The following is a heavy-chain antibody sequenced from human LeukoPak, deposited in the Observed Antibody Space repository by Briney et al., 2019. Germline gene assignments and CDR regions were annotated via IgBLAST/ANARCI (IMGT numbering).Heavy chain of an antibody. D-gene: IGHD3-22*01. CDR2: IKLDGSEK. J-gene: IGHJ4*02. CDR1: GFTFGKYW. Sequence: GGSLRLSCVASGFTFGKYWMSWVRQAPGKGLEWVANIKLDGSEKNYVDSVKGRFTISRDNSKNTLYLQMNSLRAEDTAVYYCARAVSSGYDPFDYWGQGTLVTVSS. CDR3: ARAVSSGYDPFDY. V-gene: IGHV3-7*03.